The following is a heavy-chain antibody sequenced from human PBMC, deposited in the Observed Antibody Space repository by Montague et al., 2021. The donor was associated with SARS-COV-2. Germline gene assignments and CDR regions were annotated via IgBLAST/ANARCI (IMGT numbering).Heavy chain of an antibody. J-gene: IGHJ3*02. V-gene: IGHV4-39*01. D-gene: IGHD6-19*01. CDR2: IYYSGST. Sequence: SETLSFTCTVSGGSISSSSYYWGWIRQPPGKGLEWIGSIYYSGSTYYNPSLKSRVTISVDTSKNQFSLKLSSVTAADMAVYYCARQENSSGWFKPDAFDIWGQETMVTVSS. CDR1: GGSISSSSYY. CDR3: ARQENSSGWFKPDAFDI.